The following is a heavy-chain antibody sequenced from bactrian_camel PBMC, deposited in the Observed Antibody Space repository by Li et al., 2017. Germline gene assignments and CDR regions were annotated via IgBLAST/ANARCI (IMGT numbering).Heavy chain of an antibody. V-gene: IGHV3S19*01. J-gene: IGHJ4*01. D-gene: IGHD6*01. CDR1: GYSRGTYC. CDR2: IYTGGDNI. CDR3: MAERFSGLNVFMEYGGSW. Sequence: VQLVESGGGSVQAGGSLRLSCEVTGYSRGTYCVAWFRQAAGQEREGVARIYTGGDNIYYADSVKGRLTISHDKASNTVYLQMDNLQPEDTAMYQCMAERFSGLNVFMEYGGSWRGPGTQVTVS.